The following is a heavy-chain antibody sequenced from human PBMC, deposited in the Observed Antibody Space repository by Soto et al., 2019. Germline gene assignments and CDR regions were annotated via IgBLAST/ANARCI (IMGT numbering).Heavy chain of an antibody. J-gene: IGHJ4*02. CDR3: TRAGESGAWNSN. D-gene: IGHD1-7*01. Sequence: QVQLVQSGAEVKKPGASVKVSCKASGYTFTNNGINWVRRAAGQGLEWMGWMNPGTGETGYKGKFQGRLAMTRDTSTTTAYMELTSLTSEDTAVYYCTRAGESGAWNSNWGQGTLVTVSS. CDR1: GYTFTNNG. CDR2: MNPGTGET. V-gene: IGHV1-8*01.